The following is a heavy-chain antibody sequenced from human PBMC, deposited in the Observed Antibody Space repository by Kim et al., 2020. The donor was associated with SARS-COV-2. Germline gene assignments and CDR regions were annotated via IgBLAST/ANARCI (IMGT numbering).Heavy chain of an antibody. CDR3: ARDPFSVVITYYYYGMDV. CDR1: GFTFSSYS. CDR2: ISSSSSYI. D-gene: IGHD3-22*01. J-gene: IGHJ6*02. V-gene: IGHV3-21*01. Sequence: GGSLRLSCAASGFTFSSYSMNWVRQAPGKGLEWVSSISSSSSYIYYADSVKGRFTISRDNAKNSLYLQMNSLRAEDTAVYYCARDPFSVVITYYYYGMDVWGQGTTVTVSS.